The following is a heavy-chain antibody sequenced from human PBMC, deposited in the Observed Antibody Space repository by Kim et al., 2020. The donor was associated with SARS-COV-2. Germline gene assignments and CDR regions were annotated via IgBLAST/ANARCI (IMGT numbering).Heavy chain of an antibody. CDR2: ISGSGGST. D-gene: IGHD3-22*01. CDR3: AKGASRYDSRGYRVD. CDR1: GFTFSSYA. V-gene: IGHV3-23*01. J-gene: IGHJ4*02. Sequence: GGSLRLSCAASGFTFSSYAMSWVRQAPGKGLEWVSAISGSGGSTYYADSVKGRFTISRDNSKNTLYLQMNSLRAEDTAVYYRAKGASRYDSRGYRVDWGQGTLVTVSS.